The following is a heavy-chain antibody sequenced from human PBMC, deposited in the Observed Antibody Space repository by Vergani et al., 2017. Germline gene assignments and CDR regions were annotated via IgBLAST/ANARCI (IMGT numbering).Heavy chain of an antibody. Sequence: QVPLVQSGAAVKKPGASVKVSCKASGYTFTSYGISWVRQAPGQGLEWMGWISAYNGNTNYAQKLQGRVTMTTDTSTSTAYMELRSLRSDDTAVYYCARDGTGTRIWFGETGRGAFDYWGQGTLVTVSS. V-gene: IGHV1-18*01. CDR1: GYTFTSYG. CDR3: ARDGTGTRIWFGETGRGAFDY. CDR2: ISAYNGNT. D-gene: IGHD3-10*01. J-gene: IGHJ4*02.